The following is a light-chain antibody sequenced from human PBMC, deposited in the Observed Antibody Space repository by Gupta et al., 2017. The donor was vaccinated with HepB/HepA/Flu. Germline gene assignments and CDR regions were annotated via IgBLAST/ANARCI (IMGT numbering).Light chain of an antibody. CDR1: QSVNDNY. J-gene: IGKJ1*01. CDR2: GIS. Sequence: EIVLTQFPVTLSLSPGERATLSCRASQSVNDNYFAWYQQKPGQTPRLLIYGISIRATGIPDRFSGSGSGTDFTLTISRLEPEDFAMYYCQQYGSSPRTFGQGTKVEIK. V-gene: IGKV3-20*01. CDR3: QQYGSSPRT.